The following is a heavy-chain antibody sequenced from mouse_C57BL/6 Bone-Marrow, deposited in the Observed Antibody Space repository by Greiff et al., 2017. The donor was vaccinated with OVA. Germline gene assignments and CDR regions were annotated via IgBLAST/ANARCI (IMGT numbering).Heavy chain of an antibody. J-gene: IGHJ2*01. CDR2: IYPGDGDT. V-gene: IGHV1-82*01. CDR3: ARSRDTAQATYFDY. Sequence: VQGVESGPELVKPGASVKISCKASGYAFSSSWMNWVKQRPGKGLEWIGRIYPGDGDTNYNGKFKGKATLTADKSSSTAYMQLSSLTSEDSAVYFCARSRDTAQATYFDYWGQGTTLTVSS. D-gene: IGHD3-2*02. CDR1: GYAFSSSW.